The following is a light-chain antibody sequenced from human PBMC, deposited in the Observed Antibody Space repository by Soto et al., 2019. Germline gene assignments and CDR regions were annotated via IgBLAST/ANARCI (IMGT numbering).Light chain of an antibody. Sequence: DIQMTQSPSSLSASVGDRVTITCRASQSISSYLNWYQQKPGKAPKLLIYAASSLQSGVPSRFSGSGSGTDFTLTITSLPPEAFATYSCQQSYSTPPTCGQGTKVDIK. CDR1: QSISSY. CDR2: AAS. J-gene: IGKJ1*01. CDR3: QQSYSTPPT. V-gene: IGKV1-39*01.